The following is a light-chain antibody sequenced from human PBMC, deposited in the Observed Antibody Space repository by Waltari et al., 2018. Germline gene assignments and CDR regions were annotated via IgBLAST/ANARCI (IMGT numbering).Light chain of an antibody. CDR3: QQYYSTPLT. CDR2: WAS. Sequence: NCKSSQSVLYSSNNKNYLAWYQQKPGQPPKLLIYWASTRESGVPDRFSGSGSGTDFTLTISSLQAEDVAVYYCQQYYSTPLTFGGGTKVEIK. J-gene: IGKJ4*01. V-gene: IGKV4-1*01. CDR1: QSVLYSSNNKNY.